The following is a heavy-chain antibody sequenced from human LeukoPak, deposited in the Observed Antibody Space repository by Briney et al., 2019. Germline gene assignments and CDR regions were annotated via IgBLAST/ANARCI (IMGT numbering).Heavy chain of an antibody. CDR3: ASGWYYGSGRFNWFDP. Sequence: SETLSLTCTVSGGSISSYYWSWIRQPAGKGLEWIGRIYTSGSTNYNPSLKSRVTMSVDTSENQFSLKLSSVTAADTAVYYCASGWYYGSGRFNWFDPWGQGTLVTVSS. CDR1: GGSISSYY. CDR2: IYTSGST. D-gene: IGHD3-10*01. J-gene: IGHJ5*02. V-gene: IGHV4-4*07.